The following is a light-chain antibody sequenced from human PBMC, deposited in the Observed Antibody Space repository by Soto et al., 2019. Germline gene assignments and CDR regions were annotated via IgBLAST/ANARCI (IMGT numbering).Light chain of an antibody. J-gene: IGKJ1*01. V-gene: IGKV3-20*01. CDR1: QRVSRTY. Sequence: EIVLTQSPGTLSLSPGERATLSCRASQRVSRTYLAWYQQKPVQAPRLLSYATSSRATGIPDRFSGSGTGTDCTLTISRLEPEDFAVYYCQQYGRSGTFGQGTKVEIK. CDR3: QQYGRSGT. CDR2: ATS.